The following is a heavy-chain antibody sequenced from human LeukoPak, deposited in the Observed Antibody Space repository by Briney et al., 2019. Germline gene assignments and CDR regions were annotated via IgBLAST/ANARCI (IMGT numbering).Heavy chain of an antibody. Sequence: GSLRLSCTTSGFTFGDYGMSWVRQAPGKGLEWVSAISGSGGSTYYADSVKGRFTISRDNAKNSLYLQMNSLRAEETAVYYCARDRVDGYNYVLNDAFDIWGQGTMVTVSS. J-gene: IGHJ3*02. V-gene: IGHV3-21*01. CDR3: ARDRVDGYNYVLNDAFDI. CDR1: GFTFGDYG. D-gene: IGHD5-24*01. CDR2: ISGSGGST.